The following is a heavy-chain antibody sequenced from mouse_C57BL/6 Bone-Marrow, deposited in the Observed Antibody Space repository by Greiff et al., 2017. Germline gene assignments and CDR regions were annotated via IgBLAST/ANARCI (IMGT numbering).Heavy chain of an antibody. Sequence: EVQLQQSGPVLVKPGASVKMSCKASGYTFTDYYMNWVKQSHGKSLEWIGVINPYNGGTSYNQKFKGKATLTVDKSSSTAYMELNSLTSEDSAVYYCARRGYYYGSSRYWYFDVWGTGTTVTVSS. D-gene: IGHD1-1*01. V-gene: IGHV1-19*01. CDR3: ARRGYYYGSSRYWYFDV. CDR1: GYTFTDYY. J-gene: IGHJ1*03. CDR2: INPYNGGT.